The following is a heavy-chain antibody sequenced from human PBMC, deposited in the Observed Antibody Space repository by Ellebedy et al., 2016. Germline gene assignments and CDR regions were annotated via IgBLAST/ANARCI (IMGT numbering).Heavy chain of an antibody. CDR2: ISSSSSYI. D-gene: IGHD1-26*01. J-gene: IGHJ4*02. V-gene: IGHV3-21*01. CDR1: GFTFSSYS. CDR3: AKRVGATTESDY. Sequence: GESLKISXAASGFTFSSYSMNWVRQAPGKGLEWVSSISSSSSYIYYADSVKGRFTISRDNAKNSLYLQMNSLRAEDTAVYYCAKRVGATTESDYWGQGTLVTVSS.